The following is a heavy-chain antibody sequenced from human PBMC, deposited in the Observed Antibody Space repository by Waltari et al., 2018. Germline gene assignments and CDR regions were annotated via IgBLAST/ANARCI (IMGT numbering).Heavy chain of an antibody. CDR1: GYTFIRYG. CDR2: SSPSDGHT. J-gene: IGHJ4*02. Sequence: QVQLVQSGAEVKKPGASVTVSCKTSGYTFIRYGVYWVRQAPGQGLEWMGWSSPSDGHTNYAQKFQGRVTMTTDTSTSTAYMELRDLRSDDTAIYYCARLPGYSSGWYDNWGQGTLVTVSS. CDR3: ARLPGYSSGWYDN. D-gene: IGHD6-19*01. V-gene: IGHV1-18*01.